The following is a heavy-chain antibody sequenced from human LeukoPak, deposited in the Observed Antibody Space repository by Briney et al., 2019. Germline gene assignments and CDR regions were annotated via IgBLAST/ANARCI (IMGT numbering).Heavy chain of an antibody. Sequence: SETLSLTCTVSGGSISSSSYYWGWIRQPPGKGLEWIGSIYYSGSTYYNPSLKSRVTISVDTSKNQFPLKLSSVTAADTAVYYCASMAYCSGGSCYVGSYYYYYMDVWGKGTTVTVSS. D-gene: IGHD2-15*01. CDR1: GGSISSSSYY. J-gene: IGHJ6*03. V-gene: IGHV4-39*01. CDR2: IYYSGST. CDR3: ASMAYCSGGSCYVGSYYYYYMDV.